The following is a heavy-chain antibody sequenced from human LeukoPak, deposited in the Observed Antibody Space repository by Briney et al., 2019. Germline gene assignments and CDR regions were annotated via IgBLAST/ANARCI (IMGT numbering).Heavy chain of an antibody. CDR1: GFTFSSYA. CDR2: ITNSGGGT. CDR3: VKFVGAKGY. Sequence: GGTLRLSCEASGFTFSSYAMTWVRQAPGKGLEWVSAITNSGGGTYYADSVKGRFTISGDNSKNTLYLQMNSLKAEDTAVYYCVKFVGAKGYWGQGTLVTVSS. J-gene: IGHJ4*02. V-gene: IGHV3-23*01. D-gene: IGHD1-26*01.